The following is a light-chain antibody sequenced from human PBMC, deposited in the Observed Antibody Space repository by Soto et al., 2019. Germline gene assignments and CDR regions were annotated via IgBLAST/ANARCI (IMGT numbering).Light chain of an antibody. Sequence: QSVLTQPASVSGSPGQSITISCTGTSSDVGGYNYVSWYQQHPGKAPKLMIYEVSNRPSGVSNRFSGSKSGNTASLTISGLQAEDEADYYCQSYDSSLSGPNYVFGTGTKLTVL. J-gene: IGLJ1*01. V-gene: IGLV2-14*01. CDR1: SSDVGGYNY. CDR3: QSYDSSLSGPNYV. CDR2: EVS.